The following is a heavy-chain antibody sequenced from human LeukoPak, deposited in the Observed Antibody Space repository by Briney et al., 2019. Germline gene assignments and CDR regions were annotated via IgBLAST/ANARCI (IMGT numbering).Heavy chain of an antibody. Sequence: ASLKVSCKASGYTFIGYYMHWVRQAPGQGLEWMGWINPNSVGTNYAQKIQGRVTLTRETSISTAYIELSRLRSDDTAVYYCARAGYCSSTSCQGPWFDPWGQGTLVTVSS. V-gene: IGHV1-2*02. D-gene: IGHD2-2*01. CDR1: GYTFIGYY. J-gene: IGHJ5*02. CDR2: INPNSVGT. CDR3: ARAGYCSSTSCQGPWFDP.